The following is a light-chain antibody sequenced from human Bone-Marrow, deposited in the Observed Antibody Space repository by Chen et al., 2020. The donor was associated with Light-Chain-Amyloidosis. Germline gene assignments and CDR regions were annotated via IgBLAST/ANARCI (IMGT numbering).Light chain of an antibody. CDR3: QVWDRSSDRPV. Sequence: YVLTHPSSGSVAPGQTASIACGGNNIGSTSVPWYQQTPGQAPLLVVYDDSDRPSGIPERLSGSNSGNTATLTISRVEAGDEADYYCQVWDRSSDRPVFGGGTKLTVL. CDR1: NIGSTS. CDR2: DDS. V-gene: IGLV3-21*02. J-gene: IGLJ3*02.